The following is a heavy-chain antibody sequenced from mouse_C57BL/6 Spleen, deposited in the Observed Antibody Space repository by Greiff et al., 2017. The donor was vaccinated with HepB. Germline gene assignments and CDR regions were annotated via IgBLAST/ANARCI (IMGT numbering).Heavy chain of an antibody. CDR2: INPNNGGT. Sequence: VQLQQSGPELVKPGASVKISCKASGYTFTDYYMNWVKQSHGKSLEWIGDINPNNGGTSYNQKFKGKATLTVDKSSSTAYMELRSLTSEDSAVYYCARGEGYPAWFAYWGQGTLVTVSA. CDR3: ARGEGYPAWFAY. CDR1: GYTFTDYY. J-gene: IGHJ3*01. V-gene: IGHV1-26*01. D-gene: IGHD2-2*01.